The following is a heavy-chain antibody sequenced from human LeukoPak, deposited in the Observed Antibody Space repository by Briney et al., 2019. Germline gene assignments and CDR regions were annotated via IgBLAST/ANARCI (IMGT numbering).Heavy chain of an antibody. CDR3: AREDSEQWLASKLGRTGIDY. D-gene: IGHD6-19*01. CDR1: GFPFSSYW. Sequence: PGGSLRLSCVASGFPFSSYWMTWVRQAPGKGLEWVANIKQDGSKKSYVDSVKGRFTISRDNSKNTLYLQMNSLRAEDTAVYYCAREDSEQWLASKLGRTGIDYWGQGTLVTVSS. CDR2: IKQDGSKK. V-gene: IGHV3-7*01. J-gene: IGHJ4*02.